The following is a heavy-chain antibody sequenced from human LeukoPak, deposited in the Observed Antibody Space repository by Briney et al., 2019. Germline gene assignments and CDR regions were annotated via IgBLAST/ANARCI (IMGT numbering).Heavy chain of an antibody. Sequence: KPSETLSLTCAVSGYSISSGYYWGWIRQPPGKGLEWIGSIYHSGSTYYNPSLKSRVTISVDTSKNQFSLKLSSVTAADTAVYYCARDNYGDYEFDYWGQGTLVTVSS. J-gene: IGHJ4*02. V-gene: IGHV4-38-2*02. CDR2: IYHSGST. CDR3: ARDNYGDYEFDY. CDR1: GYSISSGYY. D-gene: IGHD4-17*01.